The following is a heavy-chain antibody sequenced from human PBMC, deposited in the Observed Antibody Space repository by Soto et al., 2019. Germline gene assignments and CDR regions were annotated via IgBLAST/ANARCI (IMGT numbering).Heavy chain of an antibody. V-gene: IGHV2-70*11. Sequence: ESGPTLVNPTQTLTLTCTFSGFSLSTSRMCVSWIRQPPGKALEWLARIDWDDAKYFNTSLKTRLTVSKDTSKNQVVLTMTNMDPVDTAMYYCARMIFGRSGEYYFDYWGQGILVTVSS. CDR2: IDWDDAK. CDR3: ARMIFGRSGEYYFDY. D-gene: IGHD3-3*01. J-gene: IGHJ4*02. CDR1: GFSLSTSRMC.